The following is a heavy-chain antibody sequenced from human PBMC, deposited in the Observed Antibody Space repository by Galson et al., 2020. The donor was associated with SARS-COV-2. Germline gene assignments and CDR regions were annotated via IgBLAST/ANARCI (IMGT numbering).Heavy chain of an antibody. J-gene: IGHJ6*03. D-gene: IGHD2-2*01. CDR2: INFGGHT. Sequence: SETLSLTCAAYGGSFSGYSWTWIRQAPGKGLEWIGEINFGGHTNYSPSLRSRVTLSVDTSKHQFSPRLRSLSAADTAIYFCTRGRQGVVPSPVLGLGPFYSYYYMDVWGKGTSVTVSS. V-gene: IGHV4-34*01. CDR1: GGSFSGYS. CDR3: TRGRQGVVPSPVLGLGPFYSYYYMDV.